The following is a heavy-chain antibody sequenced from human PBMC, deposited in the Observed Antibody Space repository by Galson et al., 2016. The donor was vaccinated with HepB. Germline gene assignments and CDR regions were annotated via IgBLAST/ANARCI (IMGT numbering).Heavy chain of an antibody. V-gene: IGHV2-70*13. J-gene: IGHJ4*02. CDR3: ARSATNDYGARYFDY. Sequence: PALVKPTQTLTLTCTFSGFSLSTSGLSVSWIRQPPGKALEWLTLVDWDDDKYYSTSPLTRLTISKDTSKNQVVLTMTNMDPVDTGTYYCARSATNDYGARYFDYWGQGTLVTVSS. CDR2: VDWDDDK. D-gene: IGHD4-17*01. CDR1: GFSLSTSGLS.